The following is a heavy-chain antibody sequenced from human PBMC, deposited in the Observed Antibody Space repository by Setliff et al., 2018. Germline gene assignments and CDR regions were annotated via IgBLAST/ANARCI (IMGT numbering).Heavy chain of an antibody. V-gene: IGHV1-18*01. CDR2: IGAYNGNT. D-gene: IGHD6-19*01. J-gene: IGHJ4*02. CDR1: GYTFTNYG. Sequence: GASVKVSCKASGYTFTNYGVTWVRQAPGQGLEWMGWIGAYNGNTYNAHKFQGRVTMTSDTSTSTAYMELRSLRSDDTAVYYCARVTIAVAGYFAFWGQGTLVTVSS. CDR3: ARVTIAVAGYFAF.